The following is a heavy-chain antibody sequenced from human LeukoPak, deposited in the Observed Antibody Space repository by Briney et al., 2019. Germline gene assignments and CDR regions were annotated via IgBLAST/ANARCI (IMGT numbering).Heavy chain of an antibody. V-gene: IGHV1-3*01. CDR1: GYTFTNYA. CDR2: LNAGNGIT. J-gene: IGHJ4*02. Sequence: GASVKVSCKASGYTFTNYAIHWVRQAPGQRLEWMGWLNAGNGITKHSQKFQDRVTITRDTSASTAYMELSSLGSEDTAVYYCARDLDRDEYGDFTDYWGQGTLVTVSS. CDR3: ARDLDRDEYGDFTDY. D-gene: IGHD2-21*02.